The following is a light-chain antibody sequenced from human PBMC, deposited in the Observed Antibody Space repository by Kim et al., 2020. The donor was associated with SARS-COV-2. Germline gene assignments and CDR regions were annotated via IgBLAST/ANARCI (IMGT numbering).Light chain of an antibody. CDR2: DSN. V-gene: IGLV1-51*02. CDR3: GTWDSLSGGRVV. Sequence: QKVTISCTGNTSNIGYNYISWYHQLPGAAPNLLIYDSNKRPPGIPDRFSGSRSATSATLRITGLQTGDEADYYCGTWDSLSGGRVVFGGGTQLTVL. J-gene: IGLJ2*01. CDR1: TSNIGYNY.